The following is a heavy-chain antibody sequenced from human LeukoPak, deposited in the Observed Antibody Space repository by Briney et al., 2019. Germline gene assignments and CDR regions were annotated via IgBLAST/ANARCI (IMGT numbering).Heavy chain of an antibody. Sequence: DSVKVSCKASGYTFTSSGWYLYWLRQAPGQGLECVGWIHPNNGATLYAQKFQGRVAMTTDTSISTAYMELSRLRPDDTAMYYCARDGPAQMVDFDYWGQGTLVTVSS. CDR2: IHPNNGAT. D-gene: IGHD3-10*01. J-gene: IGHJ4*02. V-gene: IGHV1-2*02. CDR3: ARDGPAQMVDFDY. CDR1: GYTFTSSGWY.